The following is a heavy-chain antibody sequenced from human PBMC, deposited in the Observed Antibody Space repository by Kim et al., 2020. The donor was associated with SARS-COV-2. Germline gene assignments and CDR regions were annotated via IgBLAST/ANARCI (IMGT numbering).Heavy chain of an antibody. V-gene: IGHV3-33*06. CDR2: IWYDGSNK. CDR3: AKDSPYYGMDV. J-gene: IGHJ6*02. CDR1: GFTFSSYG. Sequence: GSLRLSCAASGFTFSSYGMHWVRQAPGKGLEWVAVIWYDGSNKYYADSVKGRFTISRDNSKNTLYLQMNSLRAEDTAVYYCAKDSPYYGMDVWGQGTTVTVSS.